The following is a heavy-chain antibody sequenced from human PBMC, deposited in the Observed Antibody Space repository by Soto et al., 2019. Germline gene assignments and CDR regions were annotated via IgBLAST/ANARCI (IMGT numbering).Heavy chain of an antibody. Sequence: GAAVKVACKVSGYHFISYGISWVRQAPGQGLEWMGSLSAYNGNTNYTQKLQGRVTMTRDTSTSTAYMEPRSRRSDDTPVYYLARDHSSSWDYWGQGTLVTVSS. CDR3: ARDHSSSWDY. CDR1: GYHFISYG. V-gene: IGHV1-18*04. CDR2: LSAYNGNT. J-gene: IGHJ4*02. D-gene: IGHD6-13*01.